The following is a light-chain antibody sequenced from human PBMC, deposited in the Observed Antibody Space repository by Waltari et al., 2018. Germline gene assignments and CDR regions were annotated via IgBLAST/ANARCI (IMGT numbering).Light chain of an antibody. J-gene: IGLJ1*01. V-gene: IGLV2-23*01. CDR3: CSYAGSSTYV. CDR2: AGS. CDR1: SSDVGNYNF. Sequence: QSALTQPASVSGSPGQSITISCTGTSSDVGNYNFVPWYQQHPGKAPKLMISAGSKRPSGVSNRFSGSKSGNTASLTISGLQAEDEADYYCCSYAGSSTYVFGTGTKVTVL.